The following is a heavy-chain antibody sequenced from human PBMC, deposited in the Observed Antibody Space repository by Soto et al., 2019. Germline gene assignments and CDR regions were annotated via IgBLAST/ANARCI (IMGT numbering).Heavy chain of an antibody. V-gene: IGHV4-31*03. D-gene: IGHD3-3*01. CDR3: ARDRGPNSYDFWSGYYTQGIYYMDV. Sequence: SETLSLTCTVSGGSISSGGYYWSWIRQHPGKGLGWIGYIYYSGSTYYNPSLKSRVTISVDTSKNQFSLKLSSVTAADTAVYYCARDRGPNSYDFWSGYYTQGIYYMDVWGKGTTVTVSS. CDR2: IYYSGST. J-gene: IGHJ6*03. CDR1: GGSISSGGYY.